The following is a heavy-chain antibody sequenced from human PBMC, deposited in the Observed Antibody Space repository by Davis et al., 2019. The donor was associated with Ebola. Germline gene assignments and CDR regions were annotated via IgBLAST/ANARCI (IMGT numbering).Heavy chain of an antibody. D-gene: IGHD1-26*01. CDR1: GFTFSSYA. V-gene: IGHV3-23*01. CDR3: ARDSLSGIVGA. CDR2: VSGSGGST. Sequence: PGGSLRLSCAASGFTFSSYAMHWVRQAPGKGLEWVSGVSGSGGSTYYADSVKGRFTISRDNAKNSVYLQMNSLRAEDTAVYYCARDSLSGIVGAWGQGTLVTVSS. J-gene: IGHJ4*02.